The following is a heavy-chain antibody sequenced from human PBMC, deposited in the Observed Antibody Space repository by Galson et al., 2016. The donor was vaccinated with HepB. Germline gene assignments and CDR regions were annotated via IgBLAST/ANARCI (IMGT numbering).Heavy chain of an antibody. D-gene: IGHD5-24*01. J-gene: IGHJ4*02. CDR2: FSGSGLNT. CDR3: AKMREMATAKRAFDY. CDR1: GFTFTSYT. Sequence: SLRLSCAASGFTFTSYTMAWVRQTPGRGLECVATFSGSGLNTYYPESVRGRFTVSREISKSTLYLQMNGLRAEDTGLYYCAKMREMATAKRAFDYWGQGTFVTVSS. V-gene: IGHV3-23*01.